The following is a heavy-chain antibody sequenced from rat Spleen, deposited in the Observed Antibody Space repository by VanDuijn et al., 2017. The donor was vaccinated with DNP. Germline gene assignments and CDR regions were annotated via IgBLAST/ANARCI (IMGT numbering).Heavy chain of an antibody. CDR1: GFTFSDYY. D-gene: IGHD1-5*01. V-gene: IGHV5S11*01. CDR2: IGSDGYAP. J-gene: IGHJ4*01. CDR3: ARHGEVPSRYAMDA. Sequence: EVQLVESGGDLVQPGRSLKLFCAASGFTFSDYYMAWVRQAPTRGLEWVAYIGSDGYAPYYGVSVKGRFTISRDNAKSTLYLQMDSLRSEETATYYCARHGEVPSRYAMDAWGQGTSVTVSS.